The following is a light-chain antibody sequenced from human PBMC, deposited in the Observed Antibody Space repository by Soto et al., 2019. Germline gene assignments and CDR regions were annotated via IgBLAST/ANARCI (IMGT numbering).Light chain of an antibody. CDR1: QSVSSY. CDR2: AAS. V-gene: IGKV1-39*01. J-gene: IGKJ5*01. Sequence: DIPMTQSPSSLSASVGDRVTITSRASQSVSSYLNWYQQKPGKAPKLLIYAASSLQSGVPSRFSGSGSGTDFSLTISSLQPEDFATYYCQQRYSTPPITFGQGTRLEIK. CDR3: QQRYSTPPIT.